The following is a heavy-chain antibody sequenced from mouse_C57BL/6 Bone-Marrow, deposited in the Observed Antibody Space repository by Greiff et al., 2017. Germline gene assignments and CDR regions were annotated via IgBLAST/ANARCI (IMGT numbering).Heavy chain of an antibody. Sequence: EVHLVESEGGLVQPGSSMKLSCTASGFTFSDYYMAWVRQVPEKGLEWVANINYDGSSTYYLDSLKSRFIISRDNAKNILYLQMSSLKSEDTATYYCARDQEGYYGSSPWYFDVWGTGTTVTVSS. CDR1: GFTFSDYY. CDR2: INYDGSST. D-gene: IGHD1-1*01. V-gene: IGHV5-16*01. CDR3: ARDQEGYYGSSPWYFDV. J-gene: IGHJ1*03.